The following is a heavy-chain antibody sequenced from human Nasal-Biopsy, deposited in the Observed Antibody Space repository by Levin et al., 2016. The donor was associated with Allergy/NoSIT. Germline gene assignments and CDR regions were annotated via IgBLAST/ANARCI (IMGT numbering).Heavy chain of an antibody. D-gene: IGHD1-26*01. CDR2: IKYAIEGGTA. CDR1: GFSISSAW. CDR3: ATVDQWEHGVIYGLDV. Sequence: GGSLRLSCGASGFSISSAWVSWVRQAPGKGLEWVGRIKYAIEGGTADYAAPVKGRFTISRQDSENTVSLQMNSLKTEDTAVYFCATVDQWEHGVIYGLDVWGQGTTVTVSS. J-gene: IGHJ6*02. V-gene: IGHV3-15*01.